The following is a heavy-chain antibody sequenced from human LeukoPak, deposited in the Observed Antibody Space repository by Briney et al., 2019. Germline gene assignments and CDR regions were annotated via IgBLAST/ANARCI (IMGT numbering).Heavy chain of an antibody. CDR2: IYYSWGM. Sequence: SETLSLTCAVSGSSITSDYFWGWIRQPPGKELEWIATIYYSWGMYFNPSLKSRVTISLDASKNQFSLKMTSLTAADTAIYYCARNVTAGFFDYWGQGILVTVSS. J-gene: IGHJ4*02. CDR3: ARNVTAGFFDY. V-gene: IGHV4-38-2*01. CDR1: GSSITSDYF. D-gene: IGHD1-1*01.